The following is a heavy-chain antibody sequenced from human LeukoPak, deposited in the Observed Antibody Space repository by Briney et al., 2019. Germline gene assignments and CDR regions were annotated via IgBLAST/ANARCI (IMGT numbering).Heavy chain of an antibody. Sequence: ASVKVSCKASGYTFTSYYMHWVRQAPGQGLEWMGIINPSGGSTSYAQKFQGRVTMTRDMSTSTVYMELSSLRSEDTAVYYCARXXADYGDSAVNWFDPWGQGTLVTVSS. CDR1: GYTFTSYY. CDR3: ARXXADYGDSAVNWFDP. CDR2: INPSGGST. J-gene: IGHJ5*02. D-gene: IGHD4-17*01. V-gene: IGHV1-46*01.